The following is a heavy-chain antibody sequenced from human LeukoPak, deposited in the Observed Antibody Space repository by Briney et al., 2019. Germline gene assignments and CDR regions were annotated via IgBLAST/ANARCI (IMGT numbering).Heavy chain of an antibody. V-gene: IGHV3-23*01. CDR2: ISGSGGST. D-gene: IGHD3-9*01. Sequence: GGSLRLSCAASGFSFSSCAMSWVRQAPGKGLEWVSAISGSGGSTYYADSVKGRFTISRDNSKNTLYLQMISLRAEDTAVYYCAKGSRGGGFEEYYYYGVDVWGQGTTVTVSS. CDR1: GFSFSSCA. CDR3: AKGSRGGGFEEYYYYGVDV. J-gene: IGHJ6*02.